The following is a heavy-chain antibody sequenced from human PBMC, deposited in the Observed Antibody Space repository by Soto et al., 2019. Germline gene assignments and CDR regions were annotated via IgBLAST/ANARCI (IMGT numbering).Heavy chain of an antibody. V-gene: IGHV4-4*02. J-gene: IGHJ6*02. CDR1: GGSVSNGYW. Sequence: SETLSLTCAVSGGSVSNGYWWSWVRQPPGKGLEWIGEIYHSGSTNYNPSLKSRVIISVDTSKNQFSLRLSSVTAADTAVYYCRRSSRYSTDVWGQGTTVTVSS. D-gene: IGHD6-13*01. CDR3: RRSSRYSTDV. CDR2: IYHSGST.